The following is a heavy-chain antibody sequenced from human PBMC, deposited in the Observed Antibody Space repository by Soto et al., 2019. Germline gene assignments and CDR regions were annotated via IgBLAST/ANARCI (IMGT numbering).Heavy chain of an antibody. D-gene: IGHD6-13*01. V-gene: IGHV3-7*05. CDR3: ARDVSPGSSSLYLDAFDI. J-gene: IGHJ3*02. Sequence: EVQLVESGGGLVQPGGSLRLSCVASGFNFGSSWMTWVRQAPGKGLEWVANIKKDGSQISYLDSVRGRFTISRDNAKNSLYLQMNSLRAEDTALYYCARDVSPGSSSLYLDAFDIWGQGTMVTVSS. CDR1: GFNFGSSW. CDR2: IKKDGSQI.